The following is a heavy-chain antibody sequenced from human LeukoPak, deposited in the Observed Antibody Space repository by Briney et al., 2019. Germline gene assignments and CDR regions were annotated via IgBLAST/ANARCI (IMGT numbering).Heavy chain of an antibody. J-gene: IGHJ4*02. CDR1: GYTFTGYY. Sequence: ASVKVSCKASGYTFTGYYMHWVRQAPGQGLEWIGWINPNSGGTNYAQKFQGRVTMTRDTSISTAYMELSRLRSDDTAVYYCAREGSSSSLDISDYWGQGTLVTVSS. V-gene: IGHV1-2*02. D-gene: IGHD6-6*01. CDR2: INPNSGGT. CDR3: AREGSSSSLDISDY.